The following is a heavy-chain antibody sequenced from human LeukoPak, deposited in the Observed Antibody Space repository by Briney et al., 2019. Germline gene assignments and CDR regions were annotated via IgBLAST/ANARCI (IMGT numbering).Heavy chain of an antibody. CDR3: ARAYYYDSSGYS. CDR2: IYYSGST. CDR1: GGSISSSSYY. D-gene: IGHD3-22*01. Sequence: SETLSLTCTVSGGSISSSSYYWGWIRQPPGKGLEWIGSIYYSGSTYYNPSLKSRVTISVDTSKNQFSLKLSSVTAADTAVYYCARAYYYDSSGYSWGQGTLVTVSS. V-gene: IGHV4-39*07. J-gene: IGHJ4*02.